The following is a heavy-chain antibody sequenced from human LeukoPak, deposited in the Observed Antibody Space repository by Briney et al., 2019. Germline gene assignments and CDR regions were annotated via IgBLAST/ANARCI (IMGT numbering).Heavy chain of an antibody. V-gene: IGHV5-51*01. Sequence: GESLKISCKGSGYSFINYWIGWVRQMPGKGLEWMGIIYPGDSDTRDSPSFQGQVTISADKSISTAYLQWSSLKASDTAFYYCAGLRYSTTWYDGSFDSWGQGTLVTVSS. D-gene: IGHD6-13*01. CDR2: IYPGDSDT. J-gene: IGHJ4*02. CDR1: GYSFINYW. CDR3: AGLRYSTTWYDGSFDS.